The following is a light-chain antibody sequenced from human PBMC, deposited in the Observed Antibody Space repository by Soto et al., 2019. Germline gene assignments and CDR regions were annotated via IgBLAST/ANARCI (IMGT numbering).Light chain of an antibody. J-gene: IGKJ4*01. CDR1: QSVNTK. CDR2: DAT. V-gene: IGKV3-15*01. CDR3: QQYKTWPPVT. Sequence: EIVITQSPATLSVSPGERATLSCWASQSVNTKLAWYQQEPGQAPRLLIYDATTRATDIPARFSGSGSGTEFTLTISSLQSEDFAVYYCQQYKTWPPVTFGGGTKVEI.